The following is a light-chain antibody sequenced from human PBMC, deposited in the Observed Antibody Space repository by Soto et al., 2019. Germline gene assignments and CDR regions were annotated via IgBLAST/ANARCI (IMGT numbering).Light chain of an antibody. CDR2: GNN. V-gene: IGLV1-40*01. CDR1: SANIGAAYN. Sequence: QAVLPQPPSVCRAPGQRVTISCTGSSANIGAAYNVDWYQQLPGTAPKLLIYGNNNRPSGFPARFSGSKYGTSASLAIAGLQAEDEGDYYCQYYDSSLSGYVFGTGTKVTVL. J-gene: IGLJ1*01. CDR3: QYYDSSLSGYV.